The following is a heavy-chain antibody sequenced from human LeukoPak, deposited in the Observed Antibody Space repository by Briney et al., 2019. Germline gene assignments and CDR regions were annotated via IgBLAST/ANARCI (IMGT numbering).Heavy chain of an antibody. CDR3: AKDVGYCSSTSCYIFDY. J-gene: IGHJ4*02. CDR2: ISGSGGST. V-gene: IGHV3-23*01. CDR1: GFTFSSYA. Sequence: GGSLRLSCAASGFTFSSYAMSWVRQAPGKGLEWVSTISGSGGSTYYADSVKGRFTISRDNSKNTLYLQMNSLRAEDTAVYYCAKDVGYCSSTSCYIFDYWGQGTLVTVSS. D-gene: IGHD2-2*02.